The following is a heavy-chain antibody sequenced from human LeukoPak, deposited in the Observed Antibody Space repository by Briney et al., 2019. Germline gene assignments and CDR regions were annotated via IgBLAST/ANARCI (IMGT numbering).Heavy chain of an antibody. CDR3: AKDPVVPASYYYYGMDV. CDR2: ISGSGGST. J-gene: IGHJ6*02. D-gene: IGHD2-2*01. CDR1: GFTFSSYA. Sequence: PGGSLRLSCAASGFTFSSYAMSWVRQAPGKGLEWVSAISGSGGSTYYADSVKGRFTISRDNSKNTLYLQMSSLRAEDTAVYYCAKDPVVPASYYYYGMDVWGQGTTVTVSS. V-gene: IGHV3-23*01.